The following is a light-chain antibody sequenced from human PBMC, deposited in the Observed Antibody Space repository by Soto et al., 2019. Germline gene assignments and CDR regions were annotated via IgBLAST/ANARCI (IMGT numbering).Light chain of an antibody. J-gene: IGKJ3*01. CDR2: WAS. V-gene: IGKV4-1*01. CDR1: QSVLYSSTNRNY. CDR3: QQYYSTPFT. Sequence: DIVMTQSPDSQAVSLGERATINCKSSQSVLYSSTNRNYLAWYQQKPGQPPKVVIYWASTRESGVPDRFSGSGSGTDFTLTISNRQAEDVAVYYCQQYYSTPFTFGPGTKVEI.